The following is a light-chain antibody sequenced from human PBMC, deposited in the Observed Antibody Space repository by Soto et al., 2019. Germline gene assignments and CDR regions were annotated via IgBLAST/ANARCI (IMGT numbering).Light chain of an antibody. J-gene: IGKJ2*01. CDR2: DAS. V-gene: IGKV3-11*01. CDR1: QSVSSY. CDR3: QQRSNWPPGYT. Sequence: PGERATLSCRASQSVSSYLAWYQLKPGQAPRLLIYDASNRATGIPARFSGSGSGTDFTLTISSLEPEDFAVYYCQQRSNWPPGYTFGQGTKLEIK.